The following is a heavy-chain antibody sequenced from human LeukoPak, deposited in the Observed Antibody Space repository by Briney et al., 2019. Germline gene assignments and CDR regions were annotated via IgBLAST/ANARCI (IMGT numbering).Heavy chain of an antibody. CDR1: GFSFSSYG. CDR3: AKDLRGAYYDSSGYPIYYYYGMDV. D-gene: IGHD3-22*01. V-gene: IGHV3-30*18. CDR2: ISYDGSNK. J-gene: IGHJ6*02. Sequence: GRSLRLSCAASGFSFSSYGMHWVRQAPGKGLEWVAVISYDGSNKYYADSVKGRFTISRDNSKNTLYLQMNSLRAEDTAVYYCAKDLRGAYYDSSGYPIYYYYGMDVWGQGTTVTVSS.